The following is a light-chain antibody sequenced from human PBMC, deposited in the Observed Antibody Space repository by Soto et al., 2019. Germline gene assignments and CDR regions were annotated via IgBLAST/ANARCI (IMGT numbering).Light chain of an antibody. CDR1: QSIGRW. CDR3: QQYYSYWT. CDR2: DAS. J-gene: IGKJ1*01. V-gene: IGKV1-5*01. Sequence: EIHMTQSASTLSASLGDSVTVTCRASQSIGRWLAWYQQKPGKAPNLLIFDASTLETGVPARFSGSRSGPEFSLTISSLQPDAFATYYCQQYYSYWTFGQGTKVDIK.